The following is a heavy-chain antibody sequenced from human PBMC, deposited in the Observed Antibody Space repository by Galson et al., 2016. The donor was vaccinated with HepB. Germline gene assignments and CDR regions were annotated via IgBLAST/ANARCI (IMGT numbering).Heavy chain of an antibody. CDR3: ARELLDYDILTGYYYYGMDV. V-gene: IGHV1-18*01. J-gene: IGHJ6*02. Sequence: SVKVSCKASGCTFTSYGISWVRQAPGQGLEWMGWISAYNGNTNYAQKLQGRVTMTTDTSTSTAYMELRSLRSDDTAVYYCARELLDYDILTGYYYYGMDVWGQGTTVTVSS. CDR1: GCTFTSYG. D-gene: IGHD3-9*01. CDR2: ISAYNGNT.